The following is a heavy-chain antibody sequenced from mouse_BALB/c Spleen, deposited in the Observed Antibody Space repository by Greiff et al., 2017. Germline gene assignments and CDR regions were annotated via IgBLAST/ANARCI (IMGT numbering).Heavy chain of an antibody. CDR2: ISSGGST. D-gene: IGHD1-1*01. J-gene: IGHJ2*01. CDR3: ARVNYGSDY. V-gene: IGHV5-6-5*01. CDR1: GFTFSSYA. Sequence: EVQVVESGGGLVKPGWSLKLSCAASGFTFSSYAMSWVRQTPEKRLEWVASISSGGSTYYPDSVKGRFTISRDNARNILYLQMSSLRSEDTAMYYCARVNYGSDYWGQGTTLTVSS.